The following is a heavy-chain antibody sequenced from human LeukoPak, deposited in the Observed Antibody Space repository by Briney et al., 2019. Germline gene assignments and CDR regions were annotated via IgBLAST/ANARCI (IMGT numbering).Heavy chain of an antibody. J-gene: IGHJ4*02. CDR1: GFTFSSYA. CDR2: ISGSGGST. D-gene: IGHD1-1*01. CDR3: AKDKTGIFDY. Sequence: PGGSLSLSCPASGFTFSSYAMGWVRQAPGKGLEWVSAISGSGGSTYYADSVKGRFTIAKDNTKNTLYLQMNSLRAEDTAVYYCAKDKTGIFDYWGQGTLVTVSS. V-gene: IGHV3-23*01.